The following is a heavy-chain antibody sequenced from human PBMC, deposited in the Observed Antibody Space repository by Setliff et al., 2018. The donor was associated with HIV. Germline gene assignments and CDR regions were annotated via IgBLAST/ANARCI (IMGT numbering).Heavy chain of an antibody. CDR1: GGSINDQY. Sequence: SETLSLTCTVPGGSINDQYFSWIRQPPGKGLEWIGYIYYSGSTNYNPSLKSRVTISVDTSKNQFSLKLSSVTAADTAMYYCASFFVTTVTNQDYWGQGTPVTVSS. CDR2: IYYSGST. D-gene: IGHD4-17*01. CDR3: ASFFVTTVTNQDY. V-gene: IGHV4-59*11. J-gene: IGHJ4*02.